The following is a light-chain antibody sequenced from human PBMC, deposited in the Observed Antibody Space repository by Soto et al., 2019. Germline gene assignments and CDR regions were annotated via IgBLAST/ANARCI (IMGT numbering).Light chain of an antibody. J-gene: IGKJ1*01. CDR1: QSVSSN. CDR2: DAS. CDR3: QQYTKWRT. V-gene: IGKV3-15*01. Sequence: EIVMTQSPATLSVSPGEKATLSFRASQSVSSNLAWYQQKPGQAPRLLIYDASTRATGIPARFSGSGSGTEFTLTISSLQSEDFAVYYCQQYTKWRTFGQGTKVDIK.